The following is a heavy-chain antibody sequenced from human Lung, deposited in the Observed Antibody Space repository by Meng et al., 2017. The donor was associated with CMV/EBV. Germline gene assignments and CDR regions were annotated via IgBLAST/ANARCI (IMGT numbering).Heavy chain of an antibody. CDR2: INPSDNTT. V-gene: IGHV1-46*01. Sequence: ASVXVSXKASGYTLTNYYIHWVRQAPGQGLEWMGIINPSDNTTIYAQKFQGRVTMTRDTSTSTVYMELSSLRSDDTALYYCARDLGYSSSWYFQYYFDGWGQGXLVTVSS. CDR1: GYTLTNYY. D-gene: IGHD6-13*01. J-gene: IGHJ4*02. CDR3: ARDLGYSSSWYFQYYFDG.